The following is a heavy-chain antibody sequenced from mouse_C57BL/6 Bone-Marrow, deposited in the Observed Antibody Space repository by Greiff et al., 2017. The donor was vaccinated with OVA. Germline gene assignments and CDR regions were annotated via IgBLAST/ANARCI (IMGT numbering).Heavy chain of an antibody. CDR1: GFTFSSYG. V-gene: IGHV5-6*01. D-gene: IGHD1-1*02. Sequence: EVKVVESGGDLVKPGGSLKLSCAASGFTFSSYGMSWVRQTPDKRLEWVATISSGGSYTYYPDSVKGRFTISRDNAKNTLYLQMSSLKSEDTAMYYCARGWEFAYWGQGTLVTVSA. J-gene: IGHJ3*01. CDR2: ISSGGSYT. CDR3: ARGWEFAY.